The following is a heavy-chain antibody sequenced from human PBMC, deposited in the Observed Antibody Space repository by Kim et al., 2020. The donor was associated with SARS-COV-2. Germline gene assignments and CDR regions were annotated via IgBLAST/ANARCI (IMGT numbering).Heavy chain of an antibody. CDR1: GFSFSDTW. Sequence: GGSLRLSCAASGFSFSDTWMSWVRQAPGKGLEWVGRLKSKTDGGTTDYAAPVKGRFTISRDDSKNTLYLQMNSLKTEDTALYYCTTRYSSSSYWGQGTLVTVSS. CDR2: LKSKTDGGTT. V-gene: IGHV3-15*01. J-gene: IGHJ4*02. CDR3: TTRYSSSSY. D-gene: IGHD6-13*01.